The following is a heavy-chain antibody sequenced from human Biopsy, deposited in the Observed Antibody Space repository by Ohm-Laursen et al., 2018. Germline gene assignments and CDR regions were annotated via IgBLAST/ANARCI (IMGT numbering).Heavy chain of an antibody. J-gene: IGHJ6*02. D-gene: IGHD3-9*01. CDR3: ARVPAYPSIDGYYGLDL. CDR1: GYTFAGYY. V-gene: IGHV1-2*02. CDR2: VNPNRGNA. Sequence: ASVKASCKASGYTFAGYYLHSVRQAPGHGLEWMGWVNPNRGNANYAQSFQGRLTVTMDTSISTAYMELTSLTFDDTAIYFCARVPAYPSIDGYYGLDLWGQGTTVIVSS.